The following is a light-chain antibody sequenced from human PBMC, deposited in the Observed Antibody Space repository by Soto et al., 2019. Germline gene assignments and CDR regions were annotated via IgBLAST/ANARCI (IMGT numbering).Light chain of an antibody. Sequence: EIVLTQSPATLSLSPGERATLSCRASQKASTYLAWYQHKPGQAPRLLIYDAYKRAAGIPARFSGSGSGTDFTLTISSLEPGDFAVYYCQQHSNWPMYTFGQGTKLEIK. J-gene: IGKJ2*01. V-gene: IGKV3-11*01. CDR2: DAY. CDR1: QKASTY. CDR3: QQHSNWPMYT.